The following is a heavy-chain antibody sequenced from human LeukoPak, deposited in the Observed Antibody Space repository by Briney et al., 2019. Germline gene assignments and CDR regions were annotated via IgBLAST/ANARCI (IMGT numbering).Heavy chain of an antibody. V-gene: IGHV1-18*01. CDR3: ARDQDIVVVPAAHDAFDI. CDR1: GYTFTSYG. Sequence: ASVKVSCKASGYTFTSYGISWVRQAPRQGLEWMGWISAYNGNTNYAQKLQGRVTMTTDTSTSTAYMELRSLRSDDTAVYYCARDQDIVVVPAAHDAFDIWGQGTMVTVSS. CDR2: ISAYNGNT. J-gene: IGHJ3*02. D-gene: IGHD2-2*01.